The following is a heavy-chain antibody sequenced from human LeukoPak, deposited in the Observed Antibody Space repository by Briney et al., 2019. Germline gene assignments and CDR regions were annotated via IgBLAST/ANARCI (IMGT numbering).Heavy chain of an antibody. D-gene: IGHD2-2*01. CDR3: ASRLPLYCSSTSCYPDAFDI. J-gene: IGHJ3*02. CDR2: IYPGDSDT. Sequence: GESLKISCKGSGYSFTSYWIGWVRQMPGKGLEWMGIIYPGDSDTRCSPSFQGQVTISADKSISTAYLQWSSLKASDTAMYYCASRLPLYCSSTSCYPDAFDIWGQGTMVTVSS. CDR1: GYSFTSYW. V-gene: IGHV5-51*01.